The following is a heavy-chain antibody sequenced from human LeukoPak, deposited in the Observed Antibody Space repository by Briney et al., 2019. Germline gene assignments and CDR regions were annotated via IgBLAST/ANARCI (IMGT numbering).Heavy chain of an antibody. V-gene: IGHV3-23*01. J-gene: IGHJ4*02. Sequence: PGRSLRLSCAASGFTFSSYAMSWVRQAPGKGLEWVSAISGSGGSTYYADSVKGRFTISRDNSKNTLYLQMNSLRAEDTAVYYCARVGRWLQWWFDYWGQGTLVTVSS. CDR2: ISGSGGST. CDR3: ARVGRWLQWWFDY. CDR1: GFTFSSYA. D-gene: IGHD5-24*01.